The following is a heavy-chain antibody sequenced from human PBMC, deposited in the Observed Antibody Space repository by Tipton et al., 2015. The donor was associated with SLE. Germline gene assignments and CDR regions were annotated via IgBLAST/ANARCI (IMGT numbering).Heavy chain of an antibody. CDR3: ARGSLVRDY. D-gene: IGHD3-10*02. CDR2: NNHSGNS. Sequence: TLSLTCAVFGGSFRGYYWTWIRQPPGKGLEWMGENNHSGNSNYNPPLKSRIIMSVDTSKNQFSLNLTSVTAADTAMYYCARGSLVRDYWGQGTLVTISS. J-gene: IGHJ4*02. CDR1: GGSFRGYY. V-gene: IGHV4-34*01.